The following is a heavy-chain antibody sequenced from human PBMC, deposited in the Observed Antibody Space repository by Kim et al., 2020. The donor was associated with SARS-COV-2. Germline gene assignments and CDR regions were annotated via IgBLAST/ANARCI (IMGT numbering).Heavy chain of an antibody. J-gene: IGHJ4*01. Sequence: GGSLRLSCTASGFTFGSAHMHWVRQAPGKGPEWVALVSADESNKNYVDSVNGRFTAARDNSQNTSFLQIDSPRPEDTAMYYCGRGGQSSVRAGTFDYW. CDR1: GFTFGSAH. V-gene: IGHV3-30*03. D-gene: IGHD6-19*01. CDR2: VSADESNK. CDR3: GRGGQSSVRAGTFDY.